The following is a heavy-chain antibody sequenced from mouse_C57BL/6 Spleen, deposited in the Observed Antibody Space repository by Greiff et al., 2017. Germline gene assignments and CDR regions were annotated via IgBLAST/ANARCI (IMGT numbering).Heavy chain of an antibody. CDR3: ARTKLAVDY. CDR1: GYTFTSYW. V-gene: IGHV1-50*01. CDR2: IDPSDSYT. Sequence: QVQLQQPGAELVKPGASVKLSCKASGYTFTSYWMQWVKQRPGQGLEWIGEIDPSDSYTNYNQKFKGKATLTVDTSSSTAYMQLSSLTSEDSAVYYCARTKLAVDYWGQGATLTVSS. D-gene: IGHD6-1*01. J-gene: IGHJ2*01.